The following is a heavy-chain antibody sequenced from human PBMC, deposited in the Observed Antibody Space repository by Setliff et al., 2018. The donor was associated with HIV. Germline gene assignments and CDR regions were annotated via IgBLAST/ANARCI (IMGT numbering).Heavy chain of an antibody. D-gene: IGHD3-3*01. CDR2: INHSGST. Sequence: SETLSLTCAVYGGSFSEYYWSWIRQSPGKGLEWIGEINHSGSTHYNPPLKSRVTISVDTSKNLFSLKLSSVTAADTAVYYCARLRAYNFWSGYLDYWGQGTLVTVSS. CDR3: ARLRAYNFWSGYLDY. V-gene: IGHV4-34*01. CDR1: GGSFSEYY. J-gene: IGHJ4*02.